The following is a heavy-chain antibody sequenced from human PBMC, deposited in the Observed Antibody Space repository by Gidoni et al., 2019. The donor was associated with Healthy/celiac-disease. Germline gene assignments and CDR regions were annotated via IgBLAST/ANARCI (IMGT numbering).Heavy chain of an antibody. CDR3: ARGLDGSGSYLDYYYGMDV. V-gene: IGHV1-69*01. J-gene: IGHJ6*02. CDR1: GGTFSSSA. Sequence: QVQLVQSGAEVKKPGSSVKVSCKASGGTFSSSAISWVRQAPGQGLEWMGGIIPIFGTANYAQKFQGRVTITADESTSTAYMELSSLRSEDTAVYYCARGLDGSGSYLDYYYGMDVWGQGTTVTVSS. CDR2: IIPIFGTA. D-gene: IGHD3-10*01.